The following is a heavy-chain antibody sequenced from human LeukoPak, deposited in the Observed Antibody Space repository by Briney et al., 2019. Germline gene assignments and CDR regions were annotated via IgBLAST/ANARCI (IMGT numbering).Heavy chain of an antibody. D-gene: IGHD5-12*01. CDR3: ARGGYSGSPEKWENFDY. CDR1: GYTFTGYY. J-gene: IGHJ4*02. Sequence: GASVKVSCKASGYTFTGYYMHWVRQAPGQGLEWMGYIYPNSGATKYAQKFQGRVTMTRDTSISTAYMELSGLRSDDTAVYYCARGGYSGSPEKWENFDYWGQGTLVTVSS. CDR2: IYPNSGAT. V-gene: IGHV1-2*02.